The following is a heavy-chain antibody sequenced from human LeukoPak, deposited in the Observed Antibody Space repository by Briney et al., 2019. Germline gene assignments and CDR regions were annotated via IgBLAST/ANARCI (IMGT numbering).Heavy chain of an antibody. CDR1: GYTFTSYD. CDR2: MNPNSGNT. V-gene: IGHV1-8*03. D-gene: IGHD6-13*01. CDR3: AREEAAGSMGDDTSPLYYFDY. J-gene: IGHJ4*02. Sequence: ASVKVSCKASGYTFTSYDINWVRQATGQGLEWMGWMNPNSGNTGYAQKFQGRVTITRNTSISTAYMELNSLRSEDTAVYYCAREEAAGSMGDDTSPLYYFDYWGQGTLVTVSS.